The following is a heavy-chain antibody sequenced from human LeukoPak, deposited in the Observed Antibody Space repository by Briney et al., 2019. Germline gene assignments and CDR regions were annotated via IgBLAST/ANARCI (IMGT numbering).Heavy chain of an antibody. V-gene: IGHV1-46*01. CDR2: INPSGGST. CDR3: ARVIEDTAMVTDDY. J-gene: IGHJ4*02. D-gene: IGHD5-18*01. CDR1: GYTFTSYY. Sequence: ASVKVSCKASGYTFTSYYIHWVRQAPGQGLEWMGIINPSGGSTSHAQKFQGRVTMTRDTSISTAYMELSRLRSDDTAVYYCARVIEDTAMVTDDYWGQGTLVTVSS.